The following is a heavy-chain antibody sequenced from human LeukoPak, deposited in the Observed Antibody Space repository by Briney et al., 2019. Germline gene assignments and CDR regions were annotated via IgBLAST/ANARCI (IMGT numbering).Heavy chain of an antibody. D-gene: IGHD2-2*02. V-gene: IGHV1-18*01. Sequence: GESLKISCKASGSTFTSYGISWVRQAPGQGLEWMGWISAYNGNTNYAQKLQGRVTMTTDTSTSTAYMELRSLRSDDTAVYYCARDARGLRYCSSTSCYSPEYYFDYWGQGTLVTVSS. CDR3: ARDARGLRYCSSTSCYSPEYYFDY. CDR1: GSTFTSYG. CDR2: ISAYNGNT. J-gene: IGHJ4*02.